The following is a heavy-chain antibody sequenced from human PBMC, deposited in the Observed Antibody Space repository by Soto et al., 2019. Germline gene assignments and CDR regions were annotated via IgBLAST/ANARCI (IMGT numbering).Heavy chain of an antibody. CDR1: GGSISSSGYY. Sequence: PSETLSLTCSVSGGSISSSGYYWGWIRQPPGKGLEWIGSTYYSGSTYYNPSLKSRVTISVDTSKNQFSLKLSSVTAADTAVYYCARRDGDYCIDDWGQGALVTVSS. CDR3: ARRDGDYCIDD. D-gene: IGHD4-17*01. J-gene: IGHJ4*02. CDR2: TYYSGST. V-gene: IGHV4-39*01.